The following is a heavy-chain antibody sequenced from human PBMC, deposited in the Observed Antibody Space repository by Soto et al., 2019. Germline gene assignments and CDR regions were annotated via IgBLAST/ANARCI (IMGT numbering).Heavy chain of an antibody. CDR1: GGSISSSSYY. CDR2: IYYSGST. CDR3: ASLDYGDYHYFDY. J-gene: IGHJ4*02. Sequence: QLQLQESGPGLVKPSETLSLTCTVSGGSISSSSYYWGWIRQPPGKGLEWIGSIYYSGSTYYNPSLKSRVTISVDTSKNQFSLKLSSVTAADTAVYYCASLDYGDYHYFDYWGQGTLVTVSS. V-gene: IGHV4-39*01. D-gene: IGHD4-17*01.